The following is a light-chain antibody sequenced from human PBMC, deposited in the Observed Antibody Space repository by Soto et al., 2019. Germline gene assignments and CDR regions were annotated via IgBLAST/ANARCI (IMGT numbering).Light chain of an antibody. CDR1: QSLGSC. CDR2: DIS. V-gene: IGKV3-11*01. CDR3: QQRASWPLT. Sequence: EIVLTQSPATLSLSPGERATLSCRASQSLGSCLAWYQQKPGQAPRLLIYDISNRATGIPARFSGSGSGTDFTLTISSLEPEDFAVYFCQQRASWPLTFGGGTKVEIK. J-gene: IGKJ4*01.